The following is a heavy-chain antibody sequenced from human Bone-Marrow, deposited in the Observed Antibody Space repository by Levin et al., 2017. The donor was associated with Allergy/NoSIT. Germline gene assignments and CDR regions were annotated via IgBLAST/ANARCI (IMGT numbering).Heavy chain of an antibody. CDR1: GFTFSIYA. J-gene: IGHJ4*02. D-gene: IGHD6-19*01. Sequence: GGSLRLSCAASGFTFSIYAMHWVRQAPGKGLEWVAVMSYDDKSNKYYADSVKGRFTISRDNAKNTLYLQMNSLRAEDTAVYYCARVAEAGWTSGYVDYWGQGTLVTVSS. V-gene: IGHV3-30*04. CDR3: ARVAEAGWTSGYVDY. CDR2: MSYDDKSNK.